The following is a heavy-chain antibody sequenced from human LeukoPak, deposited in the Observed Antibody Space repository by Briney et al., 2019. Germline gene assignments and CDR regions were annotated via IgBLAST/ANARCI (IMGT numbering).Heavy chain of an antibody. D-gene: IGHD3-10*01. J-gene: IGHJ4*02. V-gene: IGHV5-51*01. CDR2: IYPGDSDT. CDR3: ARGGSGSYSHYYFDY. CDR1: GYSFTSYW. Sequence: GESLKISCKGSGYSFTSYWIGWVRQMPGKGLEWMGIIYPGDSDTRYSPFFQGQVTISADKSISTAYLQWSSLKASDTAMYYCARGGSGSYSHYYFDYWGQGTLVTVSS.